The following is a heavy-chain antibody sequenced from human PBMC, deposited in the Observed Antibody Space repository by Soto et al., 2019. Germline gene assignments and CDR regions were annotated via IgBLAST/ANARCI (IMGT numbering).Heavy chain of an antibody. D-gene: IGHD2-21*01. CDR3: AKGSRMWTPDY. CDR1: GYTFTDYA. Sequence: ASVKVSCKASGYTFTDYAMHWVRQAPGQRLEWMGWINTGNGNTKFSLKFQGRVTITRDTSATTAYVELTSLRSEDTAVYYCAKGSRMWTPDYWGQGPLVTVYS. V-gene: IGHV1-3*04. CDR2: INTGNGNT. J-gene: IGHJ4*02.